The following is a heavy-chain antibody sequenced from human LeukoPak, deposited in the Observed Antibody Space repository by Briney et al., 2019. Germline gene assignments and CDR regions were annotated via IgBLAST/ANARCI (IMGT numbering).Heavy chain of an antibody. Sequence: ASVKVSCKASGYTFTGYYMHWVRQAPGLGLEWMGWINPNSGGTNYAQKFQGRVTMTRDTSISTAYMELSRLRSGDTAVYYCARPVWGGPEYYFDYWGQGTLVTVSS. CDR2: INPNSGGT. CDR3: ARPVWGGPEYYFDY. V-gene: IGHV1-2*02. J-gene: IGHJ4*02. CDR1: GYTFTGYY. D-gene: IGHD3-16*01.